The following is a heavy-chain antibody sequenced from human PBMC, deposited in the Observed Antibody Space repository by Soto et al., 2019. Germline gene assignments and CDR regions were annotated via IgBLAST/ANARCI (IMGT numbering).Heavy chain of an antibody. CDR1: GFTYSTYD. V-gene: IGHV3-23*01. CDR2: ISGTGGST. CDR3: AKVPLKYTGSYLDY. D-gene: IGHD1-26*01. J-gene: IGHJ4*02. Sequence: GGSLRLSCTASGFTYSTYDMSWVRQAPGKGLEWVSSISGTGGSTYYADSVRGRFTISRDNSKNTLYLQMNSLRAEDTATYYCAKVPLKYTGSYLDYWGQGTLVTVSS.